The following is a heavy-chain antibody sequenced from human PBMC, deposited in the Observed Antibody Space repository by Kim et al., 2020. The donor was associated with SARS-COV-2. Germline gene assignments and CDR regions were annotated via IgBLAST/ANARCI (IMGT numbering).Heavy chain of an antibody. J-gene: IGHJ4*02. CDR3: ARHGYYGSGSYYTFDY. V-gene: IGHV4-39*01. D-gene: IGHD3-10*01. Sequence: LKGRVTISADPSKHQFSLKLSSVTAADTAVYYCARHGYYGSGSYYTFDYWGQGTLVTVSS.